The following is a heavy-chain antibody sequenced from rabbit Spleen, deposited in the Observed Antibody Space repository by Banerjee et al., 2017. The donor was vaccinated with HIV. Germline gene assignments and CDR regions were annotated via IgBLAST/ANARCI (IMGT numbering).Heavy chain of an antibody. Sequence: QEQLEESGGGLVQPEGTLTLTCTASGIDFSRNTMCWVRQAPGKGLEWIACIYGGGSGTTYFANWAKGRFAISKTSSTTVTLQMTSLTAADTATYFCARDNYNGGYGAYMGLWGPGTLVTVS. J-gene: IGHJ4*01. V-gene: IGHV1S45*01. CDR3: ARDNYNGGYGAYMGL. CDR1: GIDFSRNT. D-gene: IGHD6-1*01. CDR2: IYGGGSGTT.